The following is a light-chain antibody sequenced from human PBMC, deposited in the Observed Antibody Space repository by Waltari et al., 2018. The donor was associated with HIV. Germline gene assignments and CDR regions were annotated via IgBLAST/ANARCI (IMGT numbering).Light chain of an antibody. V-gene: IGLV2-14*03. Sequence: QSALTQPASVSGSPGPSIAISCTGTSSDFPTYKYVSWYQQHPGKAPKLLIYDVSKRPSGVSDRFSGSKSGYTASLTISGLQAEDEADYYCSSYTGSSTVFGGGTKLTVL. J-gene: IGLJ2*01. CDR2: DVS. CDR1: SSDFPTYKY. CDR3: SSYTGSSTV.